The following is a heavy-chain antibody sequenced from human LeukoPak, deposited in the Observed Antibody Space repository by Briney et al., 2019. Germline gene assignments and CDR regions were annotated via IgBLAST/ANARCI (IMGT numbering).Heavy chain of an antibody. CDR2: INPNSGGT. Sequence: ASVKVFCKASGYSFIGYYMNCLRQAPAQGREGMGWINPNSGGTDYEQKFQGRVTMNRDTSISTASMELSRLRSDDTAVYYCAREPRVGPTGYWGEGNLVIVSS. V-gene: IGHV1-2*02. D-gene: IGHD1-26*01. CDR1: GYSFIGYY. J-gene: IGHJ4*02. CDR3: AREPRVGPTGY.